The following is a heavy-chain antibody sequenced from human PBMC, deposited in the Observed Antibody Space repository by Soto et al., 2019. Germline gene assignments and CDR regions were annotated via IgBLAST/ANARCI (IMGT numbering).Heavy chain of an antibody. CDR2: TYYRSEWYN. CDR3: ARAWGFSSGWYGSFSY. Sequence: SQTLSLTCAISGDSVSSNRAAWGCSSQSPSRCLEWLGRTYYRSEWYNDYAVSVKSRITINPDTSKNQFSLQLNSVTPEDTAVYYCARAWGFSSGWYGSFSYWGQGTLVTV. CDR1: GDSVSSNRAA. J-gene: IGHJ4*02. V-gene: IGHV6-1*01. D-gene: IGHD6-19*01.